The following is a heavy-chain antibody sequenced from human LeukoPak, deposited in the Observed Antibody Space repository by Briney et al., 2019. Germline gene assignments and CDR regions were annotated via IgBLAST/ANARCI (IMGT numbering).Heavy chain of an antibody. V-gene: IGHV3-48*01. D-gene: IGHD3-10*02. CDR3: AELGITMIGGV. Sequence: GGSLRLSCAASGFISTSYSMNWVRQAPGKGLEWISYISSSSSTIYYAHSVRGRFTISRDNAKNSLYLQMNSLRAEDTAVYYCAELGITMIGGVWGKGTTVTISS. CDR2: ISSSSSTI. CDR1: GFISTSYS. J-gene: IGHJ6*04.